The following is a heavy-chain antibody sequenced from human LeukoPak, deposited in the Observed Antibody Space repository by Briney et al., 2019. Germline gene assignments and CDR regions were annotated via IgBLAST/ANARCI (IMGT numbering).Heavy chain of an antibody. Sequence: PGGSLRLSCAASGFTFSSYAMSWVRQAPGRGLEWVSVIPGSGGSTYYADSVKGRFTISRDNSKNTLYLQMNSLRAEDTAVYYCAKDRIWSGYSKYYFDCWGQGTLVTVSS. CDR2: IPGSGGST. J-gene: IGHJ4*02. CDR1: GFTFSSYA. D-gene: IGHD3-3*01. V-gene: IGHV3-23*01. CDR3: AKDRIWSGYSKYYFDC.